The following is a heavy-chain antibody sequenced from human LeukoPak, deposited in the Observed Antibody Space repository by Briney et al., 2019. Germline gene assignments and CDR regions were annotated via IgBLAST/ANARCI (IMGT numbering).Heavy chain of an antibody. CDR2: ISSSGGTI. CDR3: AKDRHPYSTSSDY. D-gene: IGHD6-6*01. J-gene: IGHJ4*02. CDR1: GFTFSTYA. V-gene: IGHV3-23*01. Sequence: GGSLRLSCAASGFTFSTYAPSWVRQVPGKGLEWVASISSSGGTIYYADSVKGRFTFSRDNSKDTLYLQMNSLRAEDTAIYYCAKDRHPYSTSSDYWGQGTLVTVSS.